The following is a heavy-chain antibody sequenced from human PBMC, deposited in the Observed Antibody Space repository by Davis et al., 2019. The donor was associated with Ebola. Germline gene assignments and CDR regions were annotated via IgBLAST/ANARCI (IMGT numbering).Heavy chain of an antibody. J-gene: IGHJ4*02. CDR2: INHSGST. Sequence: SETLSLTCAVYGGSFSGYYWSWIRQLPGKGLEWIGEINHSGSTNYNPSLKSRVTISVDTSKNQFSLKLSSVTAADTAVYYCARGVRWLQAYYFDYWGQGTLVTVSS. D-gene: IGHD5-24*01. CDR3: ARGVRWLQAYYFDY. V-gene: IGHV4-34*01. CDR1: GGSFSGYY.